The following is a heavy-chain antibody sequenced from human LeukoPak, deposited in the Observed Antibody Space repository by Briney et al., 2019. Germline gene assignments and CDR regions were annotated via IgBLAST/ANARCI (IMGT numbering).Heavy chain of an antibody. CDR3: ARGPAYGARSDYLDY. D-gene: IGHD3-10*01. Sequence: PGGSLRLSCAASGFTFSNYNMNWVRQAPGKGLEWVSYISSRNTPIFYADSVKGRFTISRDNAKNSLYLQMKSLRAEDTAVYYCARGPAYGARSDYLDYWGQGTLVTVSS. CDR2: ISSRNTPI. V-gene: IGHV3-48*04. CDR1: GFTFSNYN. J-gene: IGHJ4*02.